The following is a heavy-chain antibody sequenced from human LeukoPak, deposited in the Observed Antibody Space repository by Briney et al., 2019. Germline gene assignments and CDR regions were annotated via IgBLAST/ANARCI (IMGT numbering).Heavy chain of an antibody. Sequence: GGSLRLSCAASGSNIGTHGFHWVRQAPGKGLEWVAVIWYDGSNKYYADSVKGRFTVSRDNPKNTLYLQMNSLRAEDTAVYYCARANYGSGNNYKGDAFDIWGQGTMVTVSS. D-gene: IGHD3-10*01. J-gene: IGHJ3*02. CDR1: GSNIGTHG. CDR3: ARANYGSGNNYKGDAFDI. CDR2: IWYDGSNK. V-gene: IGHV3-33*01.